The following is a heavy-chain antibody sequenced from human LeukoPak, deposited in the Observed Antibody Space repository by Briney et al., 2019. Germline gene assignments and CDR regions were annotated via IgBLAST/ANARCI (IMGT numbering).Heavy chain of an antibody. CDR3: AREDGYSYGTVDY. CDR2: IKQDGSEK. D-gene: IGHD5-18*01. Sequence: GGSLRLSCAASGFTFSSYWMIWVRQAPGKGLEWVANIKQDGSEKYYVDSVKGRFTISRDNAKNSLYLQMNSLRAEDTAVYYCAREDGYSYGTVDYWGQGTLVTVSS. V-gene: IGHV3-7*01. J-gene: IGHJ4*02. CDR1: GFTFSSYW.